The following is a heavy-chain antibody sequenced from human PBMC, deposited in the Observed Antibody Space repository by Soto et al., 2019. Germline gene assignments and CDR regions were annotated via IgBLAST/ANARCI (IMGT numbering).Heavy chain of an antibody. CDR1: GYSFTSYW. V-gene: IGHV5-51*01. CDR2: IYPGDSDT. CDR3: ARAISSITMVRGVIVGSFDY. Sequence: GESLKISCKGSGYSFTSYWIGWVRQMPGKGLEWMGIIYPGDSDTRYSPSFQGQVTISADKSISTAYLQWSSLKASDTAMYYCARAISSITMVRGVIVGSFDYWGQGTLVTVSS. D-gene: IGHD3-10*01. J-gene: IGHJ4*02.